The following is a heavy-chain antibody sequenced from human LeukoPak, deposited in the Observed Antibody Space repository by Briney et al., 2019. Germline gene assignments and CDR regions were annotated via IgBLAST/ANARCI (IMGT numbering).Heavy chain of an antibody. V-gene: IGHV1-2*02. CDR1: GYTFTGYY. CDR3: ARGFRGLNWNDVGFDH. J-gene: IGHJ4*02. Sequence: GASVKVSCKASGYTFTGYYMHWVRQAPGQGLEWMGWINPNSGGTNYAQKFQGRVTMTRDTSISTAYMELSRLRSDDTAVYYCARGFRGLNWNDVGFDHWGQGTLVTVSS. CDR2: INPNSGGT. D-gene: IGHD1-1*01.